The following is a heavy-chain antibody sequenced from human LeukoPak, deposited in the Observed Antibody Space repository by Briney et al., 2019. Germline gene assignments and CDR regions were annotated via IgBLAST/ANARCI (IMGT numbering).Heavy chain of an antibody. CDR2: INPNSGGT. D-gene: IGHD5-18*01. J-gene: IGHJ6*02. V-gene: IGHV1-2*02. Sequence: ASVKVSCKASGYTFTGYYMHWVRQAPGQGLEWMGCINPNSGGTNYAQKFQGRVTMTRDTSISTAYMELSRLRSDDTAVYYCARDIQLWYKDYYYYYGMDVWGQGTTVTVSS. CDR1: GYTFTGYY. CDR3: ARDIQLWYKDYYYYYGMDV.